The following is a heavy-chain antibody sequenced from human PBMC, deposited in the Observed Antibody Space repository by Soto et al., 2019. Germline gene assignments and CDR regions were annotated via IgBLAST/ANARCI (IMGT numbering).Heavy chain of an antibody. Sequence: QVQLVESGGGVVQPGRSLRLSCAASGFTFSSYAMHWVRQAPGKGLEWVAVISYDGSNKYYVDSVKGRFTISRDNSKNTLDLQMNNLRAEDTAVYYCARAGNGGTFSDWFDPWGQGTLVTVSS. V-gene: IGHV3-30-3*01. CDR1: GFTFSSYA. J-gene: IGHJ5*02. CDR3: ARAGNGGTFSDWFDP. CDR2: ISYDGSNK. D-gene: IGHD2-15*01.